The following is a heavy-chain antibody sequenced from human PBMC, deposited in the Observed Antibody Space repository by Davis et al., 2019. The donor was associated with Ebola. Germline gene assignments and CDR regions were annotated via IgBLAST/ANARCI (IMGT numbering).Heavy chain of an antibody. D-gene: IGHD7-27*01. V-gene: IGHV3-33*08. CDR3: ARDGGVGDPNGGVGHFDY. J-gene: IGHJ4*02. Sequence: GESLKISCAASGFTFSSYGMHWVRQAPGKGLEWVAVIWYDGSDKYYADSVKGRFTISRDNSKNTLYLQMNSLRAEDTAVYYCARDGGVGDPNGGVGHFDYWGQGTLVTVSS. CDR2: IWYDGSDK. CDR1: GFTFSSYG.